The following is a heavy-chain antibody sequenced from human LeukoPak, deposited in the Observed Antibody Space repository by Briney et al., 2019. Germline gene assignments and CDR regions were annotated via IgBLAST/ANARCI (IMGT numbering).Heavy chain of an antibody. CDR3: ARQKAGTDAFDI. J-gene: IGHJ3*02. V-gene: IGHV1-2*02. D-gene: IGHD6-13*01. CDR1: GYAFTGYY. Sequence: ASVKVSCKASGYAFTGYYMHWVRQAPGQGLEWMGWINPNSGGTNYAQKLQGGVTMTRDTSISTAYMELSRLKSDDTAVYYCARQKAGTDAFDIWGLGTMVTVSS. CDR2: INPNSGGT.